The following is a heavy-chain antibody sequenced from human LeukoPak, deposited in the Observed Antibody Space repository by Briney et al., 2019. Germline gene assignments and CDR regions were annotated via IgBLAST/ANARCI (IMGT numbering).Heavy chain of an antibody. Sequence: SETLSPTCTVSGGSISSYYWSWIRQPPGKGLEWIGYVFDSGSTNYNPSLKSRVTISVDTSKKQFSLKVSSVTAADTAVYYCARGYSSSWNYLNYWGQGTLVTVSS. CDR2: VFDSGST. J-gene: IGHJ4*02. V-gene: IGHV4-59*01. CDR1: GGSISSYY. CDR3: ARGYSSSWNYLNY. D-gene: IGHD6-13*01.